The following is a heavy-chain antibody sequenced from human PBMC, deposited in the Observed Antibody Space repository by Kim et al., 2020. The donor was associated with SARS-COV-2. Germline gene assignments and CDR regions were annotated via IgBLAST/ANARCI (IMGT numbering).Heavy chain of an antibody. CDR1: GGSISSGGYY. CDR2: IYYSGST. J-gene: IGHJ6*02. CDR3: ARQSKLHTTGYYYYGMDV. Sequence: SETLSLTCTVSGGSISSGGYYWSWIRQHPGKGLEWIGYIYYSGSTYYNPSLKSRVTISVDTSKNQFSLKLSSVTAADTAVYYCARQSKLHTTGYYYYGMDVWGQGTTVTVSS. D-gene: IGHD1-7*01. V-gene: IGHV4-31*03.